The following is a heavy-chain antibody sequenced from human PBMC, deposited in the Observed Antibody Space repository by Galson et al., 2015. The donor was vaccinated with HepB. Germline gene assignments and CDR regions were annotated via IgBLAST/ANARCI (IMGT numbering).Heavy chain of an antibody. Sequence: LRLSCAASGFTFSDYYMSWIRQAPGKGLEWVSYISSSGSTIYYADSVKGRFTISRDNAKNSLYLQMNSLRAEDTAVYYCARDREKYYYDSSGYYYYMDVWGKGTTVTVSS. J-gene: IGHJ6*03. CDR2: ISSSGSTI. D-gene: IGHD3-22*01. CDR1: GFTFSDYY. CDR3: ARDREKYYYDSSGYYYYMDV. V-gene: IGHV3-11*01.